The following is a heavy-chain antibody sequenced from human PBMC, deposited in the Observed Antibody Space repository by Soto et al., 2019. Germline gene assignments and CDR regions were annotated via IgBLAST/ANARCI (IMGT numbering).Heavy chain of an antibody. CDR3: ARSIDSYFDY. CDR2: IYYSGST. J-gene: IGHJ4*02. Sequence: SETLSLTCAVSGGSISSGGYSWSWIRQHPGKGLEWIGYIYYSGSTYYNPSLKSRVTISVDTSKNHFSLKVSSVTAADTAVYYCARSIDSYFDYWGQGTQVTVSS. V-gene: IGHV4-31*11. D-gene: IGHD2-21*01. CDR1: GGSISSGGYS.